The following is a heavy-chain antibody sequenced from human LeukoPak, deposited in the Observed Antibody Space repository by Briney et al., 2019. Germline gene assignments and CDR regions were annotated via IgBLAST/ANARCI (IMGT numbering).Heavy chain of an antibody. D-gene: IGHD6-25*01. J-gene: IGHJ4*02. CDR1: GYMFNSYW. CDR3: ATQSSAAGRGD. Sequence: AESLKISCSVSGYMFNSYWINWVRHMPGKSVEGMGRIDPSNSYTNYGPYFQGHVTISADKSSSTAYLQWSSLKASETGIYYCATQSSAAGRGDWGQGTLVTVSS. V-gene: IGHV5-10-1*01. CDR2: IDPSNSYT.